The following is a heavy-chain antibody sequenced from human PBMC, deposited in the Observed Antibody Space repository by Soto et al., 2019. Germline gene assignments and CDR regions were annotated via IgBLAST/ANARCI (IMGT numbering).Heavy chain of an antibody. D-gene: IGHD5-12*01. V-gene: IGHV4-34*01. Sequence: QVQLQQWGAGLLKPSETLSLTCAVYGGPFSGYYWIWIRQPPGKGLEWIGEINDSGSTNYNPSLNSRVTISVESSKTRFSLKLSSVTAADTAVYYCASSRFRGGYNLWGQGNLVTVSS. CDR1: GGPFSGYY. CDR3: ASSRFRGGYNL. CDR2: INDSGST. J-gene: IGHJ4*02.